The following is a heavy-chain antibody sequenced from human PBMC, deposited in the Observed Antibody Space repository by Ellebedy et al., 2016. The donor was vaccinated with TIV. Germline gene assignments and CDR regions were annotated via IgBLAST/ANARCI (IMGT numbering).Heavy chain of an antibody. Sequence: PGGSLRLSCAASGLAFHDSAMHWVRQAPGKGLEWVSYMTWNSDTITYADSVKGRFTISRDNTKNYLYLQMNSLRPEDTDLYYCAKDIRGSDILDYGMDVWGQGITVTVSS. D-gene: IGHD3-10*01. J-gene: IGHJ6*02. CDR1: GLAFHDSA. V-gene: IGHV3-9*01. CDR2: MTWNSDTI. CDR3: AKDIRGSDILDYGMDV.